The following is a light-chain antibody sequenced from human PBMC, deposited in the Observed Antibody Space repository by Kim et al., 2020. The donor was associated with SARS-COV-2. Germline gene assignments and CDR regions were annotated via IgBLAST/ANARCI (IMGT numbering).Light chain of an antibody. V-gene: IGKV3-15*01. Sequence: EIVMTQSPATLSVSPGERATLSCRASQNVSSNLAWYQQRPGQAPRLLIYGASTRGTGIPARFSGSGSGTEFSLTISSLQSEDFAVYYCQQYNNWPETFGQGTKVDIK. CDR2: GAS. J-gene: IGKJ1*01. CDR3: QQYNNWPET. CDR1: QNVSSN.